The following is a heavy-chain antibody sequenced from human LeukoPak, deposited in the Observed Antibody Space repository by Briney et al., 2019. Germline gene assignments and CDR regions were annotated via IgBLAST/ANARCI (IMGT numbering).Heavy chain of an antibody. CDR3: ARSGTFWSGYRNWFDP. Sequence: SETLSLTCTVSGGSVSSTTYYWGWIRQPPGKGLEWIGSIYYSRSTYYNPSLKSRVTISVDTSKNQFSLKLSSVTAADTAVYYCARSGTFWSGYRNWFDPWGQGTLVTVSS. J-gene: IGHJ5*02. V-gene: IGHV4-39*01. D-gene: IGHD3-3*01. CDR1: GGSVSSTTYY. CDR2: IYYSRST.